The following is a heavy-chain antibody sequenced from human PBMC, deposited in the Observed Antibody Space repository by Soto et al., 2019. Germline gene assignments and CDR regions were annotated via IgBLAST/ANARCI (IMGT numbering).Heavy chain of an antibody. Sequence: GASGHLYCPASGGTFRSYTISWVRPAPGQGLEWMGRIIPILGIANYAQKFQGRVTITADKSTSTAYMELSSLRSEDTAVYYCARGVVEQWQPRDWGQGTLVTVSS. D-gene: IGHD6-19*01. CDR2: IIPILGIA. CDR3: ARGVVEQWQPRD. V-gene: IGHV1-69*02. J-gene: IGHJ4*02. CDR1: GGTFRSYT.